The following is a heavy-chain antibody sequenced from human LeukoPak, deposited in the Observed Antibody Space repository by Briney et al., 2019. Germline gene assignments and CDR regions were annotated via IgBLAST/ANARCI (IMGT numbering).Heavy chain of an antibody. D-gene: IGHD7-27*01. CDR2: IYYSGST. V-gene: IGHV4-39*07. CDR3: GRDLPLFGPGVH. CDR1: GGSISSYY. J-gene: IGHJ4*02. Sequence: SETLSLTCTVSGGSISSYYWGWIRQPPGKGLEWIGSIYYSGSTYYNPSLKSRVTISVDTYKNQFSLKLSSGPAADTAVYYCGRDLPLFGPGVHWGQGTLVTVSS.